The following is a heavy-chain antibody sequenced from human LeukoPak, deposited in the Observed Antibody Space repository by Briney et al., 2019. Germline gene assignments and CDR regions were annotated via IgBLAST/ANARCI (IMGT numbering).Heavy chain of an antibody. CDR2: IYSSGIT. CDR1: GGSISSYF. D-gene: IGHD6-13*01. V-gene: IGHV4-59*01. CDR3: ARDKSDDSSSDI. Sequence: SETLSLTCTVSGGSISSYFWSWIRQPPGKGLEWIGYIYSSGITNYNPSLKSRVTISVDTSKRQFSLRLNPMTAADTAVYYCARDKSDDSSSDIWGQGTMVTVSS. J-gene: IGHJ3*02.